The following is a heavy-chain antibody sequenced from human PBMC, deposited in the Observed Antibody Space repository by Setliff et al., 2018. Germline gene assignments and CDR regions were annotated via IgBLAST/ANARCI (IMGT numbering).Heavy chain of an antibody. J-gene: IGHJ4*02. Sequence: ASVKVSCKASSHILTSYGLSWVRQAPGQGLEWMGWISPYNGHTNYDQRFQGRVTMTKDTSAETAYMELSSMRSDDRAIYYCVRLVRFCNKIACQRLSGAEHWGQGTLVTVSS. V-gene: IGHV1-18*01. CDR3: VRLVRFCNKIACQRLSGAEH. CDR2: ISPYNGHT. D-gene: IGHD2-8*01. CDR1: SHILTSYG.